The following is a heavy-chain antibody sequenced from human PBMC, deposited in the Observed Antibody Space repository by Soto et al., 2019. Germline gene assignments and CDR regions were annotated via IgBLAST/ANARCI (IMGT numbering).Heavy chain of an antibody. CDR1: GAYISNYY. D-gene: IGHD2-15*01. CDR3: ARTYCSGGSCYPVGNWFDP. Sequence: SETLSLTCSVSGAYISNYYWSWIRQPPGKGLEWVGYTYYSGSTNYNPSLKSRVTMSVDTSKNQFSLKLNSVTAADTAVYYCARTYCSGGSCYPVGNWFDPWGQGTLVTVSS. CDR2: TYYSGST. V-gene: IGHV4-59*01. J-gene: IGHJ5*02.